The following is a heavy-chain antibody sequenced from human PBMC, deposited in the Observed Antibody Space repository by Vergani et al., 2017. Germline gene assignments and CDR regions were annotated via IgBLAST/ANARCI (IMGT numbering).Heavy chain of an antibody. CDR1: GGTFSSYA. J-gene: IGHJ4*02. CDR2: IIPIFGTA. Sequence: QVQLVQSGAEVKKPGSSVKVSCKASGGTFSSYAISWVRQAPGQGLEWMGRIIPIFGTANYAQKFQGRVTITADESTSTAYMELSSLRSEDTAVYYCARPKFPIAAAGTGAGFDYWGQGTLVTVSS. V-gene: IGHV1-69*18. CDR3: ARPKFPIAAAGTGAGFDY. D-gene: IGHD6-13*01.